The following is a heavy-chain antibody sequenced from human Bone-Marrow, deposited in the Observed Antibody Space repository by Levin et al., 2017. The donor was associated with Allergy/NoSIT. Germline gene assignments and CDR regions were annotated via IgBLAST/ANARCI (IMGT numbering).Heavy chain of an antibody. J-gene: IGHJ4*02. Sequence: PKASVKVSCAASGFSFTTHDMAWVRQAPGRGLVWVSGITDNSGVTDYTDSVKGRFTISRDNSKNMIYLQMNSLRAEDTAIYFCAKASGSAFDYWGQGSPVTVSS. CDR1: GFSFTTHD. CDR2: ITDNSGVT. V-gene: IGHV3-23*01. CDR3: AKASGSAFDY. D-gene: IGHD6-13*01.